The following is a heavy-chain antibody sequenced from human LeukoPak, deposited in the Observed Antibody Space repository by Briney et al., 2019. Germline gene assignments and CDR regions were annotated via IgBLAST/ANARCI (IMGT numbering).Heavy chain of an antibody. Sequence: GGSLRLSCAASGFTFSSYGMHWVRQAPGKGLEWVAFIRYDGSNKYYADSAKGRFTISRDNSKNTLYLQMNSLRAEDTAVYYCAKAWELLGRYYYYGMDVWGQGTTVTVSS. J-gene: IGHJ6*02. CDR3: AKAWELLGRYYYYGMDV. V-gene: IGHV3-30*02. D-gene: IGHD1-26*01. CDR2: IRYDGSNK. CDR1: GFTFSSYG.